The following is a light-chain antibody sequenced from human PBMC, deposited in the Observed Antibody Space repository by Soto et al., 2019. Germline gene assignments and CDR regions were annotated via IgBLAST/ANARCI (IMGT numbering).Light chain of an antibody. V-gene: IGKV1-12*01. CDR1: QDISSW. CDR3: QQGKSLSLT. CDR2: AAS. J-gene: IGKJ4*01. Sequence: DIQMTQSPSSVSASVGDRVTIACRASQDISSWLAWYQQRPGKAPTLLIYAASILQSDVPPRFSGSGSGTDFTLTITSLQPEDCATYYWQQGKSLSLTFGGGTTVELK.